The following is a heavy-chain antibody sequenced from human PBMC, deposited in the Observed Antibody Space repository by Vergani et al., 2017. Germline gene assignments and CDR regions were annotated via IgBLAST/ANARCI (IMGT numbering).Heavy chain of an antibody. Sequence: QVQLVESGGGVVQPGRSLRLSCAASGFTFSSYAMHWVRQAPGKGLEWVAVISYDGSNKYYADSVKGRFTISRDNSKNTLYLQMNSLRAEDTALYYCAKGHGGWFHRLFDYWGQGTLVTVSS. J-gene: IGHJ4*02. V-gene: IGHV3-30-3*01. CDR3: AKGHGGWFHRLFDY. CDR1: GFTFSSYA. CDR2: ISYDGSNK. D-gene: IGHD6-19*01.